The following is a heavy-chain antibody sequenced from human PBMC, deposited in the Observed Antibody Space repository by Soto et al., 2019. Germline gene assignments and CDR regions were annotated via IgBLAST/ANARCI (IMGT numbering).Heavy chain of an antibody. V-gene: IGHV4-31*03. CDR2: IYYSGST. J-gene: IGHJ4*02. CDR1: GGSISSGGYY. CDR3: ARGLGSSTKKYYFDY. Sequence: SETLSLTCTVSGGSISSGGYYWSWIRQHPGKGLEWIGYIYYSGSTYYNPSLKSRVTISVDTSKNQFSLKLSSVTAADTAVYYCARGLGSSTKKYYFDYWGQGTLVTVSS. D-gene: IGHD2-2*01.